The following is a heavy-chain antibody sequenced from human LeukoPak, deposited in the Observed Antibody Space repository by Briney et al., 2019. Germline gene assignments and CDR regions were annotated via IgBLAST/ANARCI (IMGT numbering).Heavy chain of an antibody. CDR2: INPSGGST. D-gene: IGHD2/OR15-2a*01. Sequence: ASVKVSCKASGNTFTSYYMHWVRQAPGQGLEWMGIINPSGGSTSCAQKFQGRVTMTRDTSTSTVYMELSSLRSEDTAVYYCARAKNRAYAFDIWGQGTMVTVSS. J-gene: IGHJ3*02. V-gene: IGHV1-46*01. CDR1: GNTFTSYY. CDR3: ARAKNRAYAFDI.